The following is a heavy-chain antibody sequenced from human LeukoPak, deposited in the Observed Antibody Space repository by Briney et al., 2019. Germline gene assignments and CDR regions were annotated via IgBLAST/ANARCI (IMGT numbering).Heavy chain of an antibody. Sequence: PGGSLRLSCAASGFSVGSNYMSWVRQAPGKGLEWVSVIYSGGTTYYADSVKGRFTISRDNAKNTVYLQMNSLRAEDTAVYYCVSFYETYWGRGTLVTVSS. CDR3: VSFYETY. D-gene: IGHD2/OR15-2a*01. CDR2: IYSGGTT. J-gene: IGHJ4*02. V-gene: IGHV3-53*01. CDR1: GFSVGSNY.